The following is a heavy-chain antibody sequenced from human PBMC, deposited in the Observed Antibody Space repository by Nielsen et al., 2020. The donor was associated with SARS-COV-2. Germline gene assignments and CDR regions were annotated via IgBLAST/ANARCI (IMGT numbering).Heavy chain of an antibody. D-gene: IGHD3-3*01. CDR1: GFTFRDFY. CDR2: ISGDGATI. J-gene: IGHJ4*02. V-gene: IGHV3-11*01. CDR3: ARDRDYDFWSPSPFFDY. Sequence: GESLKISCAASGFTFRDFYVSWIRQGPGKGLDWLAYISGDGATIYHADSVKGRFTISRDNAENSLFLQMNSLRVEDSAVYYCARDRDYDFWSPSPFFDYWGRGTLVTVSS.